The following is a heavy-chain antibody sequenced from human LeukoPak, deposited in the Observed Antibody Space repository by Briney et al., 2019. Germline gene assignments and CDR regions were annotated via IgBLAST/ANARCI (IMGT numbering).Heavy chain of an antibody. D-gene: IGHD5-12*01. V-gene: IGHV3-23*01. Sequence: GGSLRLSCAASGFTFSSYAMSWVRQAPGKGLEWVSAISGSGDSTYYADSVKGRFTISRDNSRNTLYLQMNSLRAEDTAVYYCAKGRWLRHYFDYWGQGTLVTVSS. J-gene: IGHJ4*02. CDR1: GFTFSSYA. CDR3: AKGRWLRHYFDY. CDR2: ISGSGDST.